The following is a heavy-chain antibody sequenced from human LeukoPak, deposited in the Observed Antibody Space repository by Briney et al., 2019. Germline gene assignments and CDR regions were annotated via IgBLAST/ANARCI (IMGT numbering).Heavy chain of an antibody. Sequence: GGPLRHSCAVSGLTFSNYVMTWVRQAPGKGLEWVSTIGGSGYNTYDADSVRGRFSISRYNSKNTLYLQMNSLRADDTAVYHCARIPTYQPLLAPSYYYMDGLVEGTTVTVSS. CDR2: IGGSGYNT. CDR3: ARIPTYQPLLAPSYYYMDG. D-gene: IGHD2-2*01. CDR1: GLTFSNYV. V-gene: IGHV3-23*01. J-gene: IGHJ6*03.